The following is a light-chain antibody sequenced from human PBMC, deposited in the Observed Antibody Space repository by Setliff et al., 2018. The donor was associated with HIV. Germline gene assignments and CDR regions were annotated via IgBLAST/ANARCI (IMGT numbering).Light chain of an antibody. V-gene: IGLV2-14*03. Sequence: QSVLAPPASVSGSPGQSITISCSGTNSDIGSHDSVSWYQQHPGKAPKLIIFSVTYRPSGVSDRFSGSKSGNTASLTISGLQPEDEADYYCASHRDTNTLEVFGTGTKVTVL. CDR1: NSDIGSHDS. CDR2: SVT. CDR3: ASHRDTNTLEV. J-gene: IGLJ1*01.